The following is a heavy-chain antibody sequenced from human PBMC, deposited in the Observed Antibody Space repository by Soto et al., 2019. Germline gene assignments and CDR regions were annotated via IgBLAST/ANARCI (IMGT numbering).Heavy chain of an antibody. J-gene: IGHJ6*02. V-gene: IGHV1-2*02. D-gene: IGHD5-18*01. Sequence: ASAKVSCKASGYPFTGYYMHWVRQAPGQGLEWMGWINHNSGGTNYAQKFQGRVTMTRDTSLSTAYMELSRLRSDDTAVYYCARVGYSYGYDYYYYGMDVWGQGTTVTVSS. CDR3: ARVGYSYGYDYYYYGMDV. CDR1: GYPFTGYY. CDR2: INHNSGGT.